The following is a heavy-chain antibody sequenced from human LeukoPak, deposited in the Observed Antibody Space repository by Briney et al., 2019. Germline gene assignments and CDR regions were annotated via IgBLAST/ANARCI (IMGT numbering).Heavy chain of an antibody. CDR1: GFTFSTYS. J-gene: IGHJ4*02. D-gene: IGHD1-26*01. CDR2: TSTSGGSA. Sequence: GGSLRLSCAASGFTFSTYSMNWVRQAPGKGLEWVSATSTSGGSAYYADSVKGRFTISRDNSKNTLYLQMDSLRADDTAVYYCARYSGSYYYPPAWDLWGQGTLVTVSS. V-gene: IGHV3-23*01. CDR3: ARYSGSYYYPPAWDL.